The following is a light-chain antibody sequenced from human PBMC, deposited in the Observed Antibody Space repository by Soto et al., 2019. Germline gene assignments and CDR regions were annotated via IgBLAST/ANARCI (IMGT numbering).Light chain of an antibody. V-gene: IGKV1-13*02. Sequence: AIQLTQSPSSLSASVGDRVTITCRASQGIRGALAWYQQKPGKAPKILVYDVSTLGSGVPSRFSGSGSGTDFTLTISSLEPVDFATYYCQQFNSYPGTFGPGTRLEIK. CDR2: DVS. J-gene: IGKJ5*01. CDR1: QGIRGA. CDR3: QQFNSYPGT.